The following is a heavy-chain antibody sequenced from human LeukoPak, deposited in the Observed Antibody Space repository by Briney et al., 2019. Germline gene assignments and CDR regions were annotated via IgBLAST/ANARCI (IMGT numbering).Heavy chain of an antibody. J-gene: IGHJ4*02. CDR2: INPNSGGT. D-gene: IGHD3-10*01. CDR3: ARVWIEYGSGSRTFDY. Sequence: GASVKVSCKASGYTFTGYYMHWVRQAPGQGLEWMGWINPNSGGTNYAQKFQGRVTMTRDTSISTAYMELSSLRSDDTAVYYCARVWIEYGSGSRTFDYWGQGTLVTVSS. V-gene: IGHV1-2*02. CDR1: GYTFTGYY.